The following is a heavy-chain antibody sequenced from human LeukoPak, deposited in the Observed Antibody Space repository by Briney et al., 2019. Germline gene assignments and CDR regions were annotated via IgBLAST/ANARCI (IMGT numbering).Heavy chain of an antibody. CDR3: TRLGSSGWLDY. V-gene: IGHV3-73*01. CDR1: GFTFSGSA. Sequence: GGSLRLSCAASGFTFSGSAMHWVRQASGKGLEWVGRIRSKANSYATAYAASVKGRFTISRDDSKSTAYLQMNSLKTEDTAVYYCTRLGSSGWLDYWGQGTLVTVSS. J-gene: IGHJ4*02. D-gene: IGHD6-19*01. CDR2: IRSKANSYAT.